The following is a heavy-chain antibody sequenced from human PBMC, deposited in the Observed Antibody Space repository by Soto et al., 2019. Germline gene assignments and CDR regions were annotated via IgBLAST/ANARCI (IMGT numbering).Heavy chain of an antibody. J-gene: IGHJ5*02. CDR1: GFTFSSYW. Sequence: GGSLRLSCAASGFTFSSYWMHWVRQAPGKGLVWVSRINSDGSSTSYADSVKGRFTISRDNAKNTLYLQMNSLRAEDTAVYYCARESSSSWFNWFDPWGQGTLVTVSS. CDR2: INSDGSST. D-gene: IGHD6-13*01. V-gene: IGHV3-74*01. CDR3: ARESSSSWFNWFDP.